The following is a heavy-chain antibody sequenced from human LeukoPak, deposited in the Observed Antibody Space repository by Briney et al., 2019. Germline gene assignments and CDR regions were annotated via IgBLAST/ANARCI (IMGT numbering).Heavy chain of an antibody. CDR2: ISGSGGST. Sequence: PGGSLRLSCAASGFSFSMYSMSWVRQAPGKGLEWVSAISGSGGSTYYADSVKGRFTISRDNSKNTLHLQMNSLRAEDTAVYYCAKWGGVSSVMDYWGQGTLVTVSS. V-gene: IGHV3-23*01. D-gene: IGHD3-16*01. CDR3: AKWGGVSSVMDY. CDR1: GFSFSMYS. J-gene: IGHJ4*02.